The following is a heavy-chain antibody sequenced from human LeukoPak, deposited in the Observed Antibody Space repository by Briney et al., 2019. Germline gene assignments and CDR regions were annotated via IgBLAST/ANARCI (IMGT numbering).Heavy chain of an antibody. CDR3: AREKVVGGPLDY. J-gene: IGHJ4*02. V-gene: IGHV4-61*01. D-gene: IGHD1-26*01. Sequence: PSETLSLTCTVSGGSISSSSYYWSWIRQPPGKGLEWIGYIYYSGSTNYNPSLKSRVTISVDTSKNQFSLELSSVTAADTAVYYCAREKVVGGPLDYWGQGTLVTVSS. CDR1: GGSISSSSYY. CDR2: IYYSGST.